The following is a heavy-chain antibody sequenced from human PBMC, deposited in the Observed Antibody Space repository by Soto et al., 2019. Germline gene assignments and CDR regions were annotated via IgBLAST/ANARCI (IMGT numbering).Heavy chain of an antibody. D-gene: IGHD6-13*01. Sequence: PGGSLRLSCAAPGFTFSSYSMNWVRQAPGKGLEWVSYISSSSSTIYYADSVKGRFTISRDNAKNSLYLQMNSLRDEDTAVYYCARVLKVAEAGSRNQGYWGQGTLVTVSS. J-gene: IGHJ4*02. CDR3: ARVLKVAEAGSRNQGY. V-gene: IGHV3-48*02. CDR2: ISSSSSTI. CDR1: GFTFSSYS.